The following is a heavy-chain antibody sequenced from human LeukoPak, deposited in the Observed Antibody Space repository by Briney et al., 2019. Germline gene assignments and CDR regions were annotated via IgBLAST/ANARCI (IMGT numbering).Heavy chain of an antibody. CDR1: GFTFSSYA. CDR2: VRGSDAGT. J-gene: IGHJ4*02. D-gene: IGHD1-26*01. CDR3: AKNRGGSYYSGSDY. Sequence: PGGSLRLSRAASGFTFSSYAMNWVRQAPGKGLEWVSAVRGSDAGTSYADSVKGRFTISRDNSKNTLYLQMNSLRAEDTAVYYCAKNRGGSYYSGSDYWGQGTLVTVSS. V-gene: IGHV3-23*01.